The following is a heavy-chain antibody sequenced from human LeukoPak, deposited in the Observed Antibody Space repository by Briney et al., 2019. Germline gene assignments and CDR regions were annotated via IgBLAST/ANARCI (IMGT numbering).Heavy chain of an antibody. D-gene: IGHD3-22*01. Sequence: GRSLRLSCAASGFTFDDYAMRWARQAPGKGLEWVSAISSTGSSTYYADSVKGRFTISRDNSQNTLYLQMNSLRAEDTAVYYCAPIYYPSLGYWGQGTLVTVSS. CDR2: ISSTGSST. J-gene: IGHJ4*02. V-gene: IGHV3-23*01. CDR1: GFTFDDYA. CDR3: APIYYPSLGY.